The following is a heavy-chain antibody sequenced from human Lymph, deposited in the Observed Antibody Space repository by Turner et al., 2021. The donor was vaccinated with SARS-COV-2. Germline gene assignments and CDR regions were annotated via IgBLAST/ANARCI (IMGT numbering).Heavy chain of an antibody. CDR1: GGSISSSSYY. CDR2: IYYSGST. V-gene: IGHV4-39*01. Sequence: QLQLQESGPGLVKPSETLSLTCTVSGGSISSSSYYWGWIRQPPGKWLEWIGNIYYSGSTYYNPSLKSRFTISVDTSKNQFSLNLSSVTAADTAVYYCARLVRRAEYYFDYWGQGTLVTVSS. CDR3: ARLVRRAEYYFDY. D-gene: IGHD3-10*01. J-gene: IGHJ4*02.